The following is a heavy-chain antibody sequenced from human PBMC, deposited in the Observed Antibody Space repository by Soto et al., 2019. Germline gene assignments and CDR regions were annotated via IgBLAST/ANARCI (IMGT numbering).Heavy chain of an antibody. J-gene: IGHJ2*01. CDR2: ITPLFGTA. CDR3: AQTLGLAVAGPGRFDL. D-gene: IGHD6-19*01. Sequence: QVQLVQSGAEVKKPGSSVKVSCKASGGTFSTYAISWVRQAPGQGLEWMGGITPLFGTANYAQKFQGRVTITADESTTTAYMELTRLRSEDTAVYYCAQTLGLAVAGPGRFDLWGRGTLITDYS. V-gene: IGHV1-69*12. CDR1: GGTFSTYA.